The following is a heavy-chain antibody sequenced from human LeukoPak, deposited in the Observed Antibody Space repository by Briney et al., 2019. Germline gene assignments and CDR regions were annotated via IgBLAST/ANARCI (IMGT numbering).Heavy chain of an antibody. CDR1: GGSISSYY. J-gene: IGHJ3*02. CDR2: IYYSGST. V-gene: IGHV4-59*01. CDR3: ARTQTDRMYSSSWYAFDI. D-gene: IGHD6-13*01. Sequence: PSETLSVTCTVSGGSISSYYWSWIRQPPGKGLEWIGYIYYSGSTNYNPSLKSRVTISVDTSKNQFSLKLSSVTAADTAVYYCARTQTDRMYSSSWYAFDIWGQGTMVTVSS.